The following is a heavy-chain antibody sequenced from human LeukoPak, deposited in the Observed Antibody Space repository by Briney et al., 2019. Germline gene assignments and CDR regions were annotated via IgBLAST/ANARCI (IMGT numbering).Heavy chain of an antibody. D-gene: IGHD3-22*01. CDR3: ARQPGYYDSSGYSY. Sequence: PGGSLRLSCAASGFTFSSYGMHWVRQAPGKGLEWVAVIWYDGSNKYYADSVKGRFTISRDNSKNTLYLQMNSLRAEDTAVYYCARQPGYYDSSGYSYWGQGTPVTVSS. CDR1: GFTFSSYG. V-gene: IGHV3-33*01. J-gene: IGHJ4*02. CDR2: IWYDGSNK.